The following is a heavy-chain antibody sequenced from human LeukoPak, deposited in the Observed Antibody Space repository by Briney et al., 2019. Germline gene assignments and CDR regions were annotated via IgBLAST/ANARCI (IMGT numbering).Heavy chain of an antibody. Sequence: SETLSLTCAVSGDSISSNNWWSWVRQPPGKGLEWIGEIYHSGSTNYNPSLKTRVTISVDKSKNQFSLKLSSVTAADTAVYYCARASHDYGDYSHFDYWGQGTLVTVSS. J-gene: IGHJ4*02. CDR1: GDSISSNNW. CDR3: ARASHDYGDYSHFDY. D-gene: IGHD4-17*01. CDR2: IYHSGST. V-gene: IGHV4-4*02.